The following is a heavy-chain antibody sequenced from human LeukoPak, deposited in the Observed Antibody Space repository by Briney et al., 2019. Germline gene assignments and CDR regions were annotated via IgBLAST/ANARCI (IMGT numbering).Heavy chain of an antibody. Sequence: GGSLRLSCAASGFTFSSYEMNWVRQAAGKGLEWVSYISSSGSTIYYADSVKGRFTISRDNAKNSLYLQMNSLRAEDTAVYYCAELGITMIGGVWGKGTTVTISS. CDR3: AELGITMIGGV. D-gene: IGHD3-10*02. CDR1: GFTFSSYE. J-gene: IGHJ6*04. V-gene: IGHV3-48*03. CDR2: ISSSGSTI.